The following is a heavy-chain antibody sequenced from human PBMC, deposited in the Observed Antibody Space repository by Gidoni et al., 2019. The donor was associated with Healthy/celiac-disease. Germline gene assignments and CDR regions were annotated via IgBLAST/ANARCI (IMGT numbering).Heavy chain of an antibody. CDR1: GFTFRSYA. CDR2: IRGSGGST. D-gene: IGHD5-12*01. V-gene: IGHV3-23*01. CDR3: AKDGEMATLNDAFDI. Sequence: EVQLLESGGGLVQPGGSLRLSCAASGFTFRSYAMSWVCQAPGKGREWVSAIRGSGGSTYYADSVKGRFTISRDNSKNTLYLQMNSLRAEDTAVYYCAKDGEMATLNDAFDIWGQGTMVTVSS. J-gene: IGHJ3*02.